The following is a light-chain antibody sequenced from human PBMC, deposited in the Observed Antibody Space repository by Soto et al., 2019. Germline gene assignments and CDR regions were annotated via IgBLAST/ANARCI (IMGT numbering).Light chain of an antibody. CDR3: QQYERSPYT. CDR1: QSVSSSY. J-gene: IGKJ2*01. Sequence: EIVLTQSPGTLSLSPGERATLSCRASQSVSSSYLAWYQQKPGQAPRLLIYAASARATGIPDRFSGSGSGTDFTLTISRLEPEXXAVXYXQQYERSPYTFGQGTKLEIK. CDR2: AAS. V-gene: IGKV3-20*01.